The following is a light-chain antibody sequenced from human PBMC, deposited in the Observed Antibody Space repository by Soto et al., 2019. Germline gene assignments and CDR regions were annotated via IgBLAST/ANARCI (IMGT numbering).Light chain of an antibody. V-gene: IGKV3-15*01. Sequence: EIVMTQSPATLSVSPGERATLSCRASQSIASDLAWYQQRPGQAPRLLIYGASTRATGIPATFSGSWSGTEFTLTISSLQSEDFAVYCCEQYNNWHRTFGQGTKVEIK. CDR3: EQYNNWHRT. J-gene: IGKJ1*01. CDR1: QSIASD. CDR2: GAS.